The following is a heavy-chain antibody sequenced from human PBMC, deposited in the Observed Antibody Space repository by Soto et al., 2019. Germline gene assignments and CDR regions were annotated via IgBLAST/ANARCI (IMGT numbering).Heavy chain of an antibody. CDR1: GGTFSSYA. CDR3: AREEYYYGSGSYYSDY. Sequence: QVQLVQSGAEVKKPGSSVKVSCKASGGTFSSYAISWVRQAPGQGLEWMGGIIPIFGTANYAQKFQGRVTITADKSTSTADMELSSLRSEDTAVYYCAREEYYYGSGSYYSDYWGQGALVTVSS. CDR2: IIPIFGTA. D-gene: IGHD3-10*01. V-gene: IGHV1-69*06. J-gene: IGHJ4*02.